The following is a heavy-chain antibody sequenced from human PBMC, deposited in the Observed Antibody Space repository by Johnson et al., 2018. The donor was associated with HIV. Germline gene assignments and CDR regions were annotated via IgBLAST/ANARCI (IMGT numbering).Heavy chain of an antibody. Sequence: VQLVESGGGVVQPGRSLRLSCAASGFTFDYYWMHWVRQAPGKGLVWVSHIHSDETDTTYADSVKGRFTISRDNAKNSLYLQMNSLRAEDTAVYYCARVLRLPRLGAFDIWGQGTMVTVSS. CDR1: GFTFDYYW. D-gene: IGHD5-12*01. CDR2: IHSDETDT. J-gene: IGHJ3*02. V-gene: IGHV3-74*02. CDR3: ARVLRLPRLGAFDI.